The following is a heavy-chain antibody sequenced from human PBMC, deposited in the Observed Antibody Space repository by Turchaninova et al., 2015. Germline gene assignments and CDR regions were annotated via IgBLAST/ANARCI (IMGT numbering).Heavy chain of an antibody. D-gene: IGHD6-19*01. V-gene: IGHV4-4*02. CDR1: GGSISSSNW. Sequence: QVQLQESGPGLVKPSGTLSLTCAVSGGSISSSNWWSWVRQPPGRGLEWIGKIYHSGKTNYTSSLKGRVTISVDKSKNQCTRRLSPVTAADTAVYYCARTIFRGWYYFDYWGQGTLVTVSS. CDR2: IYHSGKT. CDR3: ARTIFRGWYYFDY. J-gene: IGHJ4*02.